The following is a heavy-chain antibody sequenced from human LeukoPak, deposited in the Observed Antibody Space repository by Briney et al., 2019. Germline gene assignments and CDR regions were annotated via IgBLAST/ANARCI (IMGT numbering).Heavy chain of an antibody. V-gene: IGHV4-34*01. J-gene: IGHJ4*02. CDR3: ATRGYSYGAFDY. Sequence: NPSDTLSLTCAVYGGSFSGYYWSWIRQPPGKGLEWIGEINHSGSTNYNPSLKSRVTISVDTSKHQFSLKLSSVTAADTAVYYCATRGYSYGAFDYWGQGTLVTVSS. D-gene: IGHD5-18*01. CDR1: GGSFSGYY. CDR2: INHSGST.